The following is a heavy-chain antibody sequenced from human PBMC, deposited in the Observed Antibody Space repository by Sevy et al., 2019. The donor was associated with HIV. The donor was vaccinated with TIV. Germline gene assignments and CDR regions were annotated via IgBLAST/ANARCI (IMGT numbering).Heavy chain of an antibody. CDR2: ISSEGTET. V-gene: IGHV3-30-3*01. CDR3: ARDGGNSVKWYPLY. CDR1: GFAFSTHA. D-gene: IGHD2-2*01. J-gene: IGHJ4*01. Sequence: GGSLRLSCAASGFAFSTHAMHWVRQSPGKGLEWVGVISSEGTETFYAASVEGRFTISRDNSKNTLSLQLNSLRPEDTAVYYCARDGGNSVKWYPLYWGHGTLVTVSS.